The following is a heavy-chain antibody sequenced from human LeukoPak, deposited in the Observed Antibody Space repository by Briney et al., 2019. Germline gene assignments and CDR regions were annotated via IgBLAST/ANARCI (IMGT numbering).Heavy chain of an antibody. CDR3: ASRLYYGDYTFDF. V-gene: IGHV3-23*01. J-gene: IGHJ4*02. CDR1: GFTFSSYG. D-gene: IGHD4-17*01. CDR2: ISGSGRIT. Sequence: PGGSLRLSCAASGFTFSSYGMHWVRQAPGKGLEWVSAISGSGRITYYADSVKGRFTISRDNSKNTLYLQMNSLRAEDTAVYYCASRLYYGDYTFDFWGQGTLVTVSS.